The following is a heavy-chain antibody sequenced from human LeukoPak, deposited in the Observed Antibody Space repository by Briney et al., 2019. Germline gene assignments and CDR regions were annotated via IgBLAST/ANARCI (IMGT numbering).Heavy chain of an antibody. D-gene: IGHD3-3*01. J-gene: IGHJ6*03. V-gene: IGHV1-8*03. CDR3: ARARAYYDFWSGSYYYYMDV. CDR1: GYTFTSYD. Sequence: ASVKVSCKASGYTFTSYDINWVRQATGQGLEWMGWMNPNSGNTGYAQKFQGRVTITRNTSTSTAYMELSSLRSEDTAVYFCARARAYYDFWSGSYYYYMDVWGKGTTVTVSS. CDR2: MNPNSGNT.